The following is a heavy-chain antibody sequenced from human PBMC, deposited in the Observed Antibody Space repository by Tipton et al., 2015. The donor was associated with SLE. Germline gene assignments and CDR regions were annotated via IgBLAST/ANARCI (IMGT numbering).Heavy chain of an antibody. Sequence: TLSLTCTVSGGSINTGGYYWSWIRQLPGKGLEWIGYIYYTGTTYYNPSVKSRVTISLDTSKNQFSLQLNSVTAADTAVYYCARVGITGTTWDWYFDPWGRGTLVTVSS. V-gene: IGHV4-31*03. CDR2: IYYTGTT. CDR1: GGSINTGGYY. CDR3: ARVGITGTTWDWYFDP. D-gene: IGHD1-7*01. J-gene: IGHJ2*01.